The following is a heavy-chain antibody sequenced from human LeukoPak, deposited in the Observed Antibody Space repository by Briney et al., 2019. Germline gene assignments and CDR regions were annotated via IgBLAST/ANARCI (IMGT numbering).Heavy chain of an antibody. CDR3: VRVTTGSVDS. Sequence: SETLSLTCTVSGGSINNNYWGWIRQPPGKGLEWIGYIYSSGSTNYIPSLKSRVTILVDTSKNQFSLKLTSVTAADTAVYYCVRVTTGSVDSWGQGTLVTVSS. V-gene: IGHV4-59*01. CDR2: IYSSGST. D-gene: IGHD1-1*01. J-gene: IGHJ4*02. CDR1: GGSINNNY.